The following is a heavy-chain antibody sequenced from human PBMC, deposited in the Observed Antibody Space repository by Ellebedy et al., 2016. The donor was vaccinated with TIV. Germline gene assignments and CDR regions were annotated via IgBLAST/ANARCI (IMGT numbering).Heavy chain of an antibody. V-gene: IGHV1-46*01. J-gene: IGHJ4*02. Sequence: ASVKVSXXASGYTFTSYYMHWVRQAPGQGLEWMGIINPSGGSTSYAQKFQGRVTMTRDTSTSTVYMELSSLRSEDTAVYYCARDLERGIVGYYFDYWGQGTLVTVSS. CDR2: INPSGGST. CDR1: GYTFTSYY. D-gene: IGHD1-26*01. CDR3: ARDLERGIVGYYFDY.